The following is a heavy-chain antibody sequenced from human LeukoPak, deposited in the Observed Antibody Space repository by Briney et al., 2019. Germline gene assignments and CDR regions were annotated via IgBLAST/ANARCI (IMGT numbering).Heavy chain of an antibody. CDR2: IKSKTDGGTT. D-gene: IGHD4-17*01. J-gene: IGHJ4*02. V-gene: IGHV3-15*01. CDR1: GFTFSSYS. Sequence: GGSLRLSCAASGFTFSSYSMSWVRQAPGKGLEWIGRIKSKTDGGTTDYAAPVKGRFTISRDDSKNTLYLQMNSLKTEDTAVYYCTTGGTVTFDYWGQGTLVTVSS. CDR3: TTGGTVTFDY.